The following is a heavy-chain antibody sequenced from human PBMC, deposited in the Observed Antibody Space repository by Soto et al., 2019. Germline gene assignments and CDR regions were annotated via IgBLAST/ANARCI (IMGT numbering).Heavy chain of an antibody. J-gene: IGHJ4*02. Sequence: EVQLVESGGGLVQPGGSLGLSCAASGLTFSSYWRHWVRQVPGKGPVWVSRIKKDGSGTYYADSVKGRLTMSRDKAKNTVYLQMNSLRAEDTAVYYCVRGDGDYYDGNGYLGRHWGQGTLVTVSS. CDR2: IKKDGSGT. CDR1: GLTFSSYW. CDR3: VRGDGDYYDGNGYLGRH. V-gene: IGHV3-74*01. D-gene: IGHD3-22*01.